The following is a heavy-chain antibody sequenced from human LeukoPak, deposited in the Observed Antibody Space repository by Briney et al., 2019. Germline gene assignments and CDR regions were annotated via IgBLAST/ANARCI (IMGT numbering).Heavy chain of an antibody. D-gene: IGHD2-15*01. V-gene: IGHV4-38-2*02. CDR3: ARRTCSGGSCYARIFDAFDI. Sequence: PSETLSLTCTVSGYSISSGYYWGWIRQPPGKGLEWIGSIYYSGSTYYNPSLKSRVTISVDTSKNQLSLKLSSVTAADTAVYYCARRTCSGGSCYARIFDAFDIWGQGTMVTVSS. CDR2: IYYSGST. CDR1: GYSISSGYY. J-gene: IGHJ3*02.